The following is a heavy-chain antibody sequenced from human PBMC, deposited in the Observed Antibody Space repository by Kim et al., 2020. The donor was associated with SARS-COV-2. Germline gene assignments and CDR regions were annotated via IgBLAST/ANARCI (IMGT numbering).Heavy chain of an antibody. V-gene: IGHV3-30*01. J-gene: IGHJ6*02. CDR3: ARKGDRSSRKTYYGMDV. Sequence: SGEGRYTISSDKSKNTVSLRMNSLRAEDTAVYYCARKGDRSSRKTYYGMDVWGQGTTVTVSS. D-gene: IGHD6-13*01.